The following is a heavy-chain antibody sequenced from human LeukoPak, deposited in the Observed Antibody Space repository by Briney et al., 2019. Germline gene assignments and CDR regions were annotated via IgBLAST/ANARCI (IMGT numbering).Heavy chain of an antibody. V-gene: IGHV3-23*01. CDR3: EKDRVEWLLFICRY. J-gene: IGHJ4*02. D-gene: IGHD3-3*01. Sequence: PGGSLRLSCAASGFTFSSYAMSWVRQAPGKGLEWVSAISGSGGSTYYADSVKGRFTISRDNSKSTLYLQMNSLRAEDTAVYYCEKDRVEWLLFICRYWGQGTLVTVSS. CDR2: ISGSGGST. CDR1: GFTFSSYA.